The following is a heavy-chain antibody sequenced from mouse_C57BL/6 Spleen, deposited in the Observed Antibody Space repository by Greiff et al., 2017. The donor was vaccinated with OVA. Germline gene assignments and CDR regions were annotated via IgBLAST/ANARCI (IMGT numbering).Heavy chain of an antibody. CDR2: IDPSDSYT. CDR3: ARNYDGSRGYFDV. J-gene: IGHJ1*03. Sequence: QVQLQQPGAELVMPGASVKLSCKASGYTFTSYWMHWVKQRPGQGLEWIGEIDPSDSYTNYNQKFKGKSTLTVDKSSSTAYMQLSSLTSEDSAVYYCARNYDGSRGYFDVWGTGTTVTVSS. V-gene: IGHV1-69*01. CDR1: GYTFTSYW. D-gene: IGHD1-1*01.